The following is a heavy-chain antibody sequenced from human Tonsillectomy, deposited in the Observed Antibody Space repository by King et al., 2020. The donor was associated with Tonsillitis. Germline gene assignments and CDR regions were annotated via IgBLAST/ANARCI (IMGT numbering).Heavy chain of an antibody. V-gene: IGHV3-48*03. CDR1: GFTFSSYE. J-gene: IGHJ4*02. CDR3: ARDFRFLEWLPLDY. D-gene: IGHD3-3*01. Sequence: QLVQSGGGLVQPGGSLRLSCAASGFTFSSYEMNWVRQAPGKGLEWVSYISSSGSTIYYADSVKGRFTISRDNAKNSLYLQMNSLRAEDTAVYYCARDFRFLEWLPLDYWGQGTLVTVSS. CDR2: ISSSGSTI.